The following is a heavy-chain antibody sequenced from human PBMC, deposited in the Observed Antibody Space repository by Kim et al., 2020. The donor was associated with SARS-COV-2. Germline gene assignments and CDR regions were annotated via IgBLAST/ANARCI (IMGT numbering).Heavy chain of an antibody. V-gene: IGHV4-34*01. Sequence: SETLSLTCAVYGGSFSGYYWSWIRQPPGKGLEWIGEINHSGSTNYNPSLKSRVTISVDTSKNQFSLKLSSVTAADTAVYYCASRRVRGVIIGPDYYYGMDVWGQGTTVTVSS. CDR2: INHSGST. D-gene: IGHD3-10*02. CDR1: GGSFSGYY. J-gene: IGHJ6*02. CDR3: ASRRVRGVIIGPDYYYGMDV.